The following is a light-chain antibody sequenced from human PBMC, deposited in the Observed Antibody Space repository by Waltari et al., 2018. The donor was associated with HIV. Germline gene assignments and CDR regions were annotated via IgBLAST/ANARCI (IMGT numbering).Light chain of an antibody. CDR3: QQYGSSPLT. V-gene: IGKV1-NL1*01. J-gene: IGKJ5*01. CDR2: SVS. Sequence: DIQMTQSPSSLSASVGDRVTMTCRASQDIRKSLAWYQHKPGKAPEILVFSVSILESGVPSRFSGSASGTEFTLTISRVEPEDFAVYYCQQYGSSPLTFGQGTRLEIK. CDR1: QDIRKS.